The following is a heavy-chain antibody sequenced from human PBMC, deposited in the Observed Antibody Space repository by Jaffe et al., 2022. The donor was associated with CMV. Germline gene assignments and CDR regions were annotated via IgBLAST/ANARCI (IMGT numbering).Heavy chain of an antibody. CDR2: MNPNSGNT. CDR1: GYTFTSYD. CDR3: ARVGMYYDFWSGYYFDY. V-gene: IGHV1-8*01. Sequence: QVQLVQSGAEVKKPGASVKVSCKASGYTFTSYDINWVRQATGQGLEWMGWMNPNSGNTGYAQKFQGRVTMTRNTSISTAYMELSSLRSEDTAVYYCARVGMYYDFWSGYYFDYWGQGTLVTVSS. D-gene: IGHD3-3*01. J-gene: IGHJ4*02.